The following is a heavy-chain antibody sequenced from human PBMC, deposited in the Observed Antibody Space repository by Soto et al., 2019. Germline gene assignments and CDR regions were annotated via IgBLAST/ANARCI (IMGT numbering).Heavy chain of an antibody. J-gene: IGHJ6*02. D-gene: IGHD3-10*01. CDR1: GGSISSTFW. CDR3: AKIWFGGNYYGMEV. Sequence: SETLSLTCAVSGGSISSTFWWTWVRQTPGKGLEWIGEIYHSGVTNYNPSLKSRVTISVDKSKNQFSLKVSSVTAADTAVYYCAKIWFGGNYYGMEVWGQGTTVTVSS. V-gene: IGHV4-4*02. CDR2: IYHSGVT.